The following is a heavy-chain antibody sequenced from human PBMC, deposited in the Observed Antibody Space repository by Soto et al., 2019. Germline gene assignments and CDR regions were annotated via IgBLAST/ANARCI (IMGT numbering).Heavy chain of an antibody. CDR2: IYYSGST. J-gene: IGHJ4*02. V-gene: IGHV4-59*08. CDR1: GGSISSYY. D-gene: IGHD5-12*01. CDR3: ARSHIVPRLFMYAHAY. Sequence: PSETLSLTCTVSGGSISSYYWSWIRQPPGKGLEWIGYIYYSGSTNYNPSLKSRVTISVDTSKNQFSLKLSSVTAADTAVYYCARSHIVPRLFMYAHAYWGQGTLVTVSS.